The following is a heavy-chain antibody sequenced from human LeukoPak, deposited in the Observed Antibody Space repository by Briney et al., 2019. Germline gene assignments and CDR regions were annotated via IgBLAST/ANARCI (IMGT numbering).Heavy chain of an antibody. J-gene: IGHJ6*02. D-gene: IGHD2-2*01. CDR1: GYTFTSYD. CDR2: ISAYNGNT. CDR3: ARESYCSSTSCYSDYYYYGMDV. V-gene: IGHV1-18*01. Sequence: ASVKVSCKASGYTFTSYDISWVRQAPGQGLEWMGWISAYNGNTNYAQKLQGRVTMTTDTSTSTAYMELRSLRSDDTAVYYCARESYCSSTSCYSDYYYYGMDVWGQGTTVTVSS.